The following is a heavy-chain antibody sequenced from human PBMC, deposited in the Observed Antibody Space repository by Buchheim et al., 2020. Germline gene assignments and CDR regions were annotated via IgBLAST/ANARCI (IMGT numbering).Heavy chain of an antibody. D-gene: IGHD6-19*01. J-gene: IGHJ4*02. CDR1: GFTFSSYA. V-gene: IGHV3-23*01. Sequence: EVQLLESGGGLVQPGGSLRLSCAASGFTFSSYAMSWVRQAPGKGLEWVSAISGSGGSTYYADSVKGRFTISRDNSKNTLYLQMNSLRAEDTAVYYCAKDLAYSSGWYWPWENYFDYWGQGTL. CDR2: ISGSGGST. CDR3: AKDLAYSSGWYWPWENYFDY.